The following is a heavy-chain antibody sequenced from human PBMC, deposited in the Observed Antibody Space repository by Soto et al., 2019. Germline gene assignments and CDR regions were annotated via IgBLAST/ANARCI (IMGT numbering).Heavy chain of an antibody. CDR2: ISVLNGYA. D-gene: IGHD1-1*01. CDR3: SKNGTTWFAS. CDR1: GYSFHNSG. V-gene: IGHV1-18*01. J-gene: IGHJ5*01. Sequence: QVKLVQSGPELKKPGASVKVSCKTSGYSFHNSGISWVRQAPGQGLEWMGWISVLNGYAHYGQKFQGRVIMTADTFTSKAYMELRGLRSDDTAMYYCSKNGTTWFASWGQGTPVTVSS.